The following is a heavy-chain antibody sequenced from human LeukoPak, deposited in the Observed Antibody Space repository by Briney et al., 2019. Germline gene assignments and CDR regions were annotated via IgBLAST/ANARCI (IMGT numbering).Heavy chain of an antibody. CDR3: AKAIAVVGTPGIDH. Sequence: GGSLRLSCAASGFTFRSYDMSWVRQAPGKGLEWVSGISGSGGSSTYYEDSVKGRFTISRDNSKNTLYLQMNSLRAEDTAVYYCAKAIAVVGTPGIDHWGQGTLVTVSS. CDR2: ISGSGGSST. V-gene: IGHV3-23*01. D-gene: IGHD6-13*01. J-gene: IGHJ4*02. CDR1: GFTFRSYD.